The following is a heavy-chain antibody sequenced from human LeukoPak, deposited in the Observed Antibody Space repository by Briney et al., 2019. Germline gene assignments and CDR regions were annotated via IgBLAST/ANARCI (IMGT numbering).Heavy chain of an antibody. CDR2: IIPIFGTA. D-gene: IGHD2-15*01. CDR3: ARDLYCSGGSCYSSLDY. J-gene: IGHJ4*02. Sequence: ASVKVSCKASGGTFSSYAVSWVRQAPGQGLEWMGGIIPIFGTANYAQKIQGRATITADESTSTAYMELSSLRSEDTAVYYCARDLYCSGGSCYSSLDYWGQGTLVTVSS. CDR1: GGTFSSYA. V-gene: IGHV1-69*13.